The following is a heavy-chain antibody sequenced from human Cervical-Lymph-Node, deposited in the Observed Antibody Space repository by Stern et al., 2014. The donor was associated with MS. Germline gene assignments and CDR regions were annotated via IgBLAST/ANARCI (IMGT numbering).Heavy chain of an antibody. V-gene: IGHV5-51*03. CDR2: IYPGDSDT. Sequence: EVQLLESGIEVKKPGESLKISCKGSGYRFTTYWIAWVRQMPGKGLEWMGSIYPGDSDTTIAPSFQAQVPTSADKSITTAYLQWSSLKASDTAMYYCAKASWNDDAFDIWGQGTMVTVSS. D-gene: IGHD1-1*01. J-gene: IGHJ3*02. CDR3: AKASWNDDAFDI. CDR1: GYRFTTYW.